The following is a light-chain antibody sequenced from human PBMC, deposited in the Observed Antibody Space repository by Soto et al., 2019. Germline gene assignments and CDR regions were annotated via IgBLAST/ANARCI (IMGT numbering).Light chain of an antibody. Sequence: QSVLTQPRSVSGSPGQSVTISCTGTSSDVGGHNFVSWYQHHPDKAPKLIIYDVNERPSGVPDRFSGSKSGNTASLTISGLQAEDEADYYCCSYAGSYVFGSGTKVTVL. CDR1: SSDVGGHNF. J-gene: IGLJ1*01. CDR3: CSYAGSYV. V-gene: IGLV2-11*01. CDR2: DVN.